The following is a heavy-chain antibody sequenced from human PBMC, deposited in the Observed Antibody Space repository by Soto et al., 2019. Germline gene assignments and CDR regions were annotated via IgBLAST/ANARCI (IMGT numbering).Heavy chain of an antibody. D-gene: IGHD6-13*01. CDR1: GGTFSSYA. V-gene: IGHV1-69*13. CDR3: ARADARIAAAGRAAFES. J-gene: IGHJ3*02. Sequence: ASVKVSCKASGGTFSSYAISWVRQAPGQGLEWMGGIIPIFGTENYAKKFQGRVTITADESTSTAYMELSSLRSEDTAVYSCARADARIAAAGRAAFESWGQGTMGTVSS. CDR2: IIPIFGTE.